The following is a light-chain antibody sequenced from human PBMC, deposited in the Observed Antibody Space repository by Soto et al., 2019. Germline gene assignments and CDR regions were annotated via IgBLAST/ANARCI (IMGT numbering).Light chain of an antibody. CDR2: EVS. CDR1: SSDVGGYNY. J-gene: IGLJ2*01. CDR3: SSYTSSSTVV. Sequence: QSALTQPASVSGSPGQSITISCTGTSSDVGGYNYVSWYQQHPGKAPKLMIYEVSNRPSGVSNRFSGSKSGNTASLTISGLQAEDEADYYCSSYTSSSTVVFGGGTKPDRP. V-gene: IGLV2-14*01.